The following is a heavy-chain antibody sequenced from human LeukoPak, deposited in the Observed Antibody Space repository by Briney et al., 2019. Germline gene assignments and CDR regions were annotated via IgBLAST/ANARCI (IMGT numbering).Heavy chain of an antibody. J-gene: IGHJ6*04. Sequence: PGGSLRLSCAASGFTFSNYAMSWVRQAPGKGLEWVSAITGSDGTTYYADSVKGRFTISRDNSKNTLFLQMNSLRDEDTAVYYCAKGRDDMDVWGKGTTVTVSS. CDR3: AKGRDDMDV. CDR1: GFTFSNYA. CDR2: ITGSDGTT. V-gene: IGHV3-23*01.